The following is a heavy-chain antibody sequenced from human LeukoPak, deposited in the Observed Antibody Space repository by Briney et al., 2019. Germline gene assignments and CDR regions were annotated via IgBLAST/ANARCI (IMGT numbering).Heavy chain of an antibody. D-gene: IGHD2-2*01. CDR1: GFTFSSYS. CDR2: ISSSSSYI. CDR3: ARDLGVPAATEYFQH. Sequence: PAGSLRLSCAASGFTFSSYSMNWVRQAPGKGLEWVSSISSSSSYIYYADSVKGRFTISRDNAKNSLYLQMNSLRAEDTAVYYCARDLGVPAATEYFQHWGQGTLVTVSS. V-gene: IGHV3-21*01. J-gene: IGHJ1*01.